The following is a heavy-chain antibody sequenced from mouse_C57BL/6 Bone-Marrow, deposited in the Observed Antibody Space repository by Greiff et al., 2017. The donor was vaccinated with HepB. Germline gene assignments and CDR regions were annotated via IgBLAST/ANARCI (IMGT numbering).Heavy chain of an antibody. CDR1: GFNIKDDY. D-gene: IGHD1-1*01. J-gene: IGHJ1*03. CDR2: IDPENGDT. Sequence: EVQLQQSGAELVRPGASVKLSCTASGFNIKDDYMHWVKQRPEQGLEWIGWIDPENGDTEYASKFQGKATITADTSSNTAYLQLSSLTSEYTAVYYCTTGACYYYGSSYDWYFDVWGTGTTVTVSS. V-gene: IGHV14-4*01. CDR3: TTGACYYYGSSYDWYFDV.